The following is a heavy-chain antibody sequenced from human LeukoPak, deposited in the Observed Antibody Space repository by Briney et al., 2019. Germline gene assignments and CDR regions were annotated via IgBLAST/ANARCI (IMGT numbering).Heavy chain of an antibody. CDR3: AKDGRGDYYDSSGYYSD. CDR1: GFTFSSYA. V-gene: IGHV3-23*01. CDR2: ISGSGGST. J-gene: IGHJ4*02. Sequence: GGSLRLSCAASGFTFSSYAMSWVRQAPGKGLEWVSAISGSGGSTYYADSVKGRFTISRDNSKNTLYLQMNSLRAEDTAVYYCAKDGRGDYYDSSGYYSDWGQGTLVTVSS. D-gene: IGHD3-22*01.